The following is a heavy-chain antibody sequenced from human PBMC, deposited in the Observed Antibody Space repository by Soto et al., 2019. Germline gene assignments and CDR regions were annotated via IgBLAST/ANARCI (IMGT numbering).Heavy chain of an antibody. CDR3: ATGRGWLPYFDY. J-gene: IGHJ4*02. Sequence: EVQLLESGGGLVQPGGSLRLSCAASGFTFSSYAMSWVRQAPGKGLGWVSTISGRGGSTYYADSVKGRFTISRDNSKNTLYLQMNSLRAEDTAVYYCATGRGWLPYFDYWGQGTLVTVSS. V-gene: IGHV3-23*01. D-gene: IGHD3-10*01. CDR2: ISGRGGST. CDR1: GFTFSSYA.